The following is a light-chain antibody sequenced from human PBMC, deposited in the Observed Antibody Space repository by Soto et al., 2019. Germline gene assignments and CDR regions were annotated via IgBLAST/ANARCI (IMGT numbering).Light chain of an antibody. Sequence: QSALTQPASVSGSPGQSITISCTGTSSDVGGYNYVSWYQQHPGKPPKLMICEVSNRPSGISYRFSGSKSGNTASLTISGLQAEDEADYYCSSFTSISSTLVFGGRTKLTVL. J-gene: IGLJ2*01. V-gene: IGLV2-14*01. CDR3: SSFTSISSTLV. CDR2: EVS. CDR1: SSDVGGYNY.